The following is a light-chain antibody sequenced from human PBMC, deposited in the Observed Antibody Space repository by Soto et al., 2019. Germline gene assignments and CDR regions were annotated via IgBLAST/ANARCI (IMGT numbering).Light chain of an antibody. J-gene: IGKJ3*01. CDR2: GAS. V-gene: IGKV3-20*01. CDR1: QSVSSSY. Sequence: EIVLTQSPGTLSLSPGERATLSCRASQSVSSSYLGWYQQKPGQAPRLLIYGASTRATGIPDRFSGSGSGPDFTLTISRLEPEDFAVYYCQQYGSSIFTFGPGTKVDIK. CDR3: QQYGSSIFT.